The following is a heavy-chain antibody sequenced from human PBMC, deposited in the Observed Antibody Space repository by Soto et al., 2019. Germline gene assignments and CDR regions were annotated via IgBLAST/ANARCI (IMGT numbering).Heavy chain of an antibody. Sequence: VHIQESGPGLVKPSGTLSITCAVSGASIISGSWWSWVRQPPGKGLEWIGEIFHDGSTNYNPSLKSRVTMSVDKSKNYFSLELTSVTAADTALYFCARDEYNDSSDWGQGTLVTVSS. D-gene: IGHD1-1*01. CDR2: IFHDGST. J-gene: IGHJ4*02. CDR1: GASIISGSW. CDR3: ARDEYNDSSD. V-gene: IGHV4-4*02.